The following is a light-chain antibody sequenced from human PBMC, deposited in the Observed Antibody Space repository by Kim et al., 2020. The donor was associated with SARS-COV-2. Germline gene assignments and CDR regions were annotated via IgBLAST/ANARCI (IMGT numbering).Light chain of an antibody. J-gene: IGLJ3*02. CDR2: DVS. CDR3: SSYTGSRNWV. CDR1: SSDVGGYNY. Sequence: SVVTQPASVSGSPGQSITISCTGTSSDVGGYNYVSWYQQHPGKAPKLMIYDVSKRPSGVSNRFSGSKSGNTASLTISGLQAEDEADYYCSSYTGSRNWVFGGGTQLIVL. V-gene: IGLV2-14*01.